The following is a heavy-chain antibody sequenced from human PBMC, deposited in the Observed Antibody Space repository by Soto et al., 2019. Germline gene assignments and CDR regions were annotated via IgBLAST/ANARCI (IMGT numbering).Heavy chain of an antibody. CDR3: ARGQLLYYYYGMDV. J-gene: IGHJ6*02. V-gene: IGHV3-20*04. CDR2: INWSGGST. CDR1: GFNFDEYG. D-gene: IGHD3-10*01. Sequence: EVQLVESGGGVVRPGGSLRLSCAASGFNFDEYGMSWVRQVPGKGPEWVSGINWSGGSTGYADSVKGRFTISRDNAKNSLYLQMNSLRAEDTALYYCARGQLLYYYYGMDVWGQGTTLTVSS.